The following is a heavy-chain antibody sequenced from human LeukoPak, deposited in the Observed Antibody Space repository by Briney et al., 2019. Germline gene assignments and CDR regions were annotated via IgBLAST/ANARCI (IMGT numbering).Heavy chain of an antibody. D-gene: IGHD3-9*01. Sequence: TSSETLSLTCAVSGASISSSYWSWIRQPPGKGLEWIGTISYVGTTYYEPSLKSRVTMSIDTSKNQFSLNLNSATAADTAVYYCARHPTGYPNWFDSWGQGTLVIVSS. J-gene: IGHJ5*01. CDR2: ISYVGTT. CDR1: GASISSSY. CDR3: ARHPTGYPNWFDS. V-gene: IGHV4-59*04.